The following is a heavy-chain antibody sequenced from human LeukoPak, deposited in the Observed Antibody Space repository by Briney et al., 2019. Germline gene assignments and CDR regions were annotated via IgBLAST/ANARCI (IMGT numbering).Heavy chain of an antibody. V-gene: IGHV1-2*02. D-gene: IGHD3-3*01. CDR1: GYTFTGYY. J-gene: IGHJ4*02. CDR2: INPNSGGT. Sequence: ASVKVSCKASGYTFTGYYMHWVRQAPGQGLEWVRWINPNSGGTNYAQKFQGRVTMTRDTSISTAYMELSRLRSDDTAVYYCARSKPFGVVISPTYFDYWGQGTLVTVSS. CDR3: ARSKPFGVVISPTYFDY.